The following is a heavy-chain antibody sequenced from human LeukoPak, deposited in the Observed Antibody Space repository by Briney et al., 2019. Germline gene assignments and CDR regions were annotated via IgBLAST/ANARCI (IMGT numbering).Heavy chain of an antibody. CDR2: ISSSSYI. CDR1: GFTFSSYS. D-gene: IGHD5-24*01. V-gene: IGHV3-21*01. J-gene: IGHJ4*02. CDR3: ARVSVEMATIR. Sequence: PGGSLRLXCAASGFTFSSYSMNWVRQAPGKGLEWVSSISSSSYIYYADSVKGRFTISRDNAKNSLYLQMNSLRAEDTAVYYCARVSVEMATIRWGQGTLVTVSS.